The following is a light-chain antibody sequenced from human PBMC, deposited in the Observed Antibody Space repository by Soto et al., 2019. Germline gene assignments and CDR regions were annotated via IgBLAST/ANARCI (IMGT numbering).Light chain of an antibody. CDR2: DAS. J-gene: IGKJ1*01. CDR3: QQYNSYSRT. CDR1: QNINTW. V-gene: IGKV1-5*01. Sequence: DIQMTQSPSTVSASVGDRVTITCRASQNINTWLAWYQQKPGKAPKLLIYDASSLESGVPSRFSGSGSGTEFTLTISSLQPDDFATYYCQQYNSYSRTFGQGTKVEIK.